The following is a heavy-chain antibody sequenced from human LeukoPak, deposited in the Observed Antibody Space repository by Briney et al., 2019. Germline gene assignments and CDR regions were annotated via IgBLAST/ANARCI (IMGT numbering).Heavy chain of an antibody. V-gene: IGHV4-39*07. CDR3: ARTNVVPAAIVPYYFDY. CDR1: GGSISSSSYY. CDR2: IYYSGST. J-gene: IGHJ4*02. D-gene: IGHD2-2*01. Sequence: SETLSLTCTVSGGSISSSSYYWGWIRQPPGKGLEWIGSIYYSGSTYYNPSLKSRVTISVDTSKNQFSLKLSSVTAADTAVYYCARTNVVPAAIVPYYFDYWGQGTLVTVSS.